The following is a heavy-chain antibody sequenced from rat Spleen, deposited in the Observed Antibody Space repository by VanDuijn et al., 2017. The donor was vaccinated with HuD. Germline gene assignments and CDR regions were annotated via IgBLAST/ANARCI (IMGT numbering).Heavy chain of an antibody. D-gene: IGHD4-3*01. Sequence: EVQLVESGGGLVQPGRSLKLSCAASGFTFSNYGMAWVRQAPTKGLEWIASITNTGVSTYYPDSVKGRFTISRDDEESTLYLQMDSLRSEDTATYFCARLGGLRNWFAYWGPGTMVTVSS. J-gene: IGHJ1*01. CDR2: ITNTGVST. CDR1: GFTFSNYG. V-gene: IGHV5S13*01. CDR3: ARLGGLRNWFAY.